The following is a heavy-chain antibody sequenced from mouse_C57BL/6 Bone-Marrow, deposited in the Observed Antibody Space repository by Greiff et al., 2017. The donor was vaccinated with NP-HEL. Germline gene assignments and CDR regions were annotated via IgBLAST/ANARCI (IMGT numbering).Heavy chain of an antibody. CDR2: INPYNGGT. Sequence: VQLQQSGPVLVKPGASVKMSCKASGYTFTDYYMNWVKQSHGKSLEWIGVINPYNGGTSYNQKFKGKATLTVDKSSSTAYMELNSLTSEDSAVYYCARGGFMFAYWGQGTLVTVSA. J-gene: IGHJ3*01. CDR3: ARGGFMFAY. CDR1: GYTFTDYY. D-gene: IGHD1-1*01. V-gene: IGHV1-19*01.